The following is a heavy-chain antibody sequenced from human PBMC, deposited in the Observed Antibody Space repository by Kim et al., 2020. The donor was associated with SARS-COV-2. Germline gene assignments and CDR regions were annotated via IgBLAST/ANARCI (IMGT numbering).Heavy chain of an antibody. CDR3: AKQIAAGNRFDY. D-gene: IGHD6-13*01. Sequence: YYADSVKGRFTISRDNSKNTLYLHMNSLRPEDTAVYYCAKQIAAGNRFDYWGQGTLVTVSS. V-gene: IGHV3-30*02. J-gene: IGHJ4*02.